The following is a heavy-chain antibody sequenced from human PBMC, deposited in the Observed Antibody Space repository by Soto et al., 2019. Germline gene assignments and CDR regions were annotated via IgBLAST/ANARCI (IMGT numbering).Heavy chain of an antibody. CDR1: GGSISTYY. CDR2: IYYDGRT. V-gene: IGHV4-59*01. D-gene: IGHD1-1*01. J-gene: IGHJ4*02. CDR3: AAGGFDY. Sequence: SETLSLTCTVSGGSISTYYWTWIRQPPGKGLDWIGYIYYDGRTKYNPSLKSLVAISVDTSKNQFSLNLTSVTAADTAVYYCAAGGFDYWGQGTLVTSPQ.